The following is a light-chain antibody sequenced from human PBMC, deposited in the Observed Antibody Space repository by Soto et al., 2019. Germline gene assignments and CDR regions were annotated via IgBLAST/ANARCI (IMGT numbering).Light chain of an antibody. CDR2: KAS. CDR3: QQYNSYSLT. V-gene: IGKV1-5*03. CDR1: QSISSW. J-gene: IGKJ4*01. Sequence: DIPMTQSPSTLSASVGDRVTITCRASQSISSWLAWYQQKPGKAPKLLIYKASSLPSGVPSRFGGSGSGTEFSLSISSLQPDDFATYYCQQYNSYSLTFGGGTKVEIK.